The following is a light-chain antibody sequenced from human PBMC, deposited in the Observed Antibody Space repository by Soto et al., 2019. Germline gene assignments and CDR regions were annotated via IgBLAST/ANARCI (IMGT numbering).Light chain of an antibody. J-gene: IGKJ4*01. Sequence: EIVLTQAQATLYLSPGERVTLSCRASQSVSSYLAWYQQKPGQTPRLLIYDASNRATGIPARFSGSGSGTDFTLNISSLEPEDFVVYYCQQRSNWPLTFGGGTKVDI. V-gene: IGKV3-11*01. CDR3: QQRSNWPLT. CDR2: DAS. CDR1: QSVSSY.